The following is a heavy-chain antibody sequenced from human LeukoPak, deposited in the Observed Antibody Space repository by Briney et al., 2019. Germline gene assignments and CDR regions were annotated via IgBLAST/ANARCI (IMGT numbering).Heavy chain of an antibody. CDR3: ARVGVYDFWSGYYSTDYYFDY. J-gene: IGHJ4*02. D-gene: IGHD3-3*01. Sequence: PGGSLRLSCGASGFTFSDYYMSWIRQAPGKGLEWVSYISSSGSTIYYADSVKGRFTISRDNAKNSLYLQMNSLRAEDTAVYYCARVGVYDFWSGYYSTDYYFDYWGQGTLVTVSS. CDR1: GFTFSDYY. V-gene: IGHV3-11*01. CDR2: ISSSGSTI.